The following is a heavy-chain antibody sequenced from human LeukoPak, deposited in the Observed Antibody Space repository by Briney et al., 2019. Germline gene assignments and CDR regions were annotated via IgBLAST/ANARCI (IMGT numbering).Heavy chain of an antibody. D-gene: IGHD2-2*01. CDR2: IAIDGSNK. CDR3: ARVSRRYCSSTSPICDYYGRDV. Sequence: PGRSHRPSYAASASTFTSYAMHSVRQAPRNWLEWEAFIAIDGSNKYYADSVKGGFTICRDNSKNTLYLKMNSLRAEDTAVYYCARVSRRYCSSTSPICDYYGRDVWGQGTTVTVS. CDR1: ASTFTSYA. V-gene: IGHV3-30*04. J-gene: IGHJ6*02.